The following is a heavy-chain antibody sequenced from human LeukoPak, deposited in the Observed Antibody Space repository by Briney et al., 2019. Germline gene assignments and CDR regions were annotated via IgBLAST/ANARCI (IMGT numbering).Heavy chain of an antibody. CDR3: ASAIWRAFDY. CDR2: INHSGST. V-gene: IGHV4-34*01. Sequence: SETLSLTCAVYGGSFSGYYWSWIRQPPGKGLEWIGEINHSGSTNYNPSLKSRVTISVDTSKNQFSLKLSSVTDADTAVYYCASAIWRAFDYWGQGTLVTVSS. CDR1: GGSFSGYY. J-gene: IGHJ4*02. D-gene: IGHD3-3*01.